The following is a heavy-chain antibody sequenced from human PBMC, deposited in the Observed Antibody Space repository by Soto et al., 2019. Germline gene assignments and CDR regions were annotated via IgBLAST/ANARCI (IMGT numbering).Heavy chain of an antibody. D-gene: IGHD2-15*01. CDR2: IYWDDDK. V-gene: IGHV2-5*02. CDR1: GFSLSTSGVG. Sequence: QITLKESGPTLVKPTQTLTLTCTFSGFSLSTSGVGVGWIRQPPGKALEWLALIYWDDDKRYSPSLKSRLTTPRDPSKTQVVLKMTNMDPVDTATYYCAHRPSYCSGGSCYSGFAYWGQGPLVPVSS. CDR3: AHRPSYCSGGSCYSGFAY. J-gene: IGHJ4*02.